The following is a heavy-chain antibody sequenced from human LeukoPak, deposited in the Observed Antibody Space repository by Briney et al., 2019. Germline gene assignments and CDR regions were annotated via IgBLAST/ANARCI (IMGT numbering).Heavy chain of an antibody. J-gene: IGHJ4*02. V-gene: IGHV1-18*01. CDR1: GYXFTSYG. CDR3: ARDSRYSSSSVDY. CDR2: ISAYNGNT. D-gene: IGHD6-6*01. Sequence: ASXXXSCXASGYXFTSYGISWVRQAPGQGLXWXGWISAYNGNTNYAQKLQGRVTMTTDTSTSTAYMELRSLRSDDTAVYYCARDSRYSSSSVDYWGQGTLVTVSS.